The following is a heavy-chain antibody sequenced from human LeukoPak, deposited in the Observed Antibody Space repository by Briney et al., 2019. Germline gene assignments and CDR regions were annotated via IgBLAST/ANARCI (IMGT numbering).Heavy chain of an antibody. CDR3: AREGYDSSGYYYSYFDY. Sequence: ASVKVSCKASGYTFTSYYMHWVRQAPGQGLEWMGIINPSGGSTSYAQKFQGRVTMTRDTSTSTVYMELSSLRSEDTAVYYCAREGYDSSGYYYSYFDYWGQGTLVTVSS. CDR1: GYTFTSYY. V-gene: IGHV1-46*01. J-gene: IGHJ4*02. CDR2: INPSGGST. D-gene: IGHD3-22*01.